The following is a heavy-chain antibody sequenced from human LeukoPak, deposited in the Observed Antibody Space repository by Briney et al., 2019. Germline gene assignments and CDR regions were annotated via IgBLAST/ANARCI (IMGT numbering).Heavy chain of an antibody. CDR2: INHSGST. Sequence: PSETLSLTCTVSGGSISGYYWSWIRQPPGKGLEWIGEINHSGSTNYNPSLKSRVTISVDTSKNQFSLKLSSVTAADTAVYYCARHATGYYYDSSGYAFDIWGQGTMVTVSS. D-gene: IGHD3-22*01. CDR3: ARHATGYYYDSSGYAFDI. V-gene: IGHV4-34*01. CDR1: GGSISGYY. J-gene: IGHJ3*02.